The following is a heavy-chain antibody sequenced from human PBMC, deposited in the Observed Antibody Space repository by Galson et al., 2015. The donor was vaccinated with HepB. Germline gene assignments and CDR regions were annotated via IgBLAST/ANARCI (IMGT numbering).Heavy chain of an antibody. CDR2: ISSSSTTI. CDR3: AKSSQGGNYFEDF. Sequence: SLRLSCAASTFIFSTYSMNWVRQAPGKGLEWVSYISSSSTTIFYADSVKGRFTISRDNAKNSLYLQMNSLGAEDTAVYYCAKSSQGGNYFEDFWGQGTLVTVSS. V-gene: IGHV3-48*04. D-gene: IGHD1-26*01. CDR1: TFIFSTYS. J-gene: IGHJ4*02.